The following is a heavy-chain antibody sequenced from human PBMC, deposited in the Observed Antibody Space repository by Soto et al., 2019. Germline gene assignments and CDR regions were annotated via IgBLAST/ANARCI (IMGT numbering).Heavy chain of an antibody. Sequence: ASIDVSCKASGYTFTSYDLNWVRQAPGRGLEWMGGFDPEDGETIYAQKFQGRVTMTEDTSTDTVYMDLRSLRSEDTAVYYCATALGFSLPAARNYFDYWGQGTLVTVSS. CDR3: ATALGFSLPAARNYFDY. V-gene: IGHV1-24*01. D-gene: IGHD2-2*01. CDR2: FDPEDGET. J-gene: IGHJ4*02. CDR1: GYTFTSYD.